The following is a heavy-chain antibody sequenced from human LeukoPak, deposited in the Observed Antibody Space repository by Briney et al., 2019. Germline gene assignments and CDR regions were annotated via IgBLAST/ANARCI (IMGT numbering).Heavy chain of an antibody. D-gene: IGHD6-6*01. V-gene: IGHV4-59*08. CDR1: GGSISSYY. Sequence: SETMTLTCTVSGGSISSYYWSWIWQPPGKGLEWIGYIYYSGSTNYNPSLKSRVTISVDTSKNQFSLKLSSVTAADTAVYYCARHAGSSPLYYYYYGIDLWARGNALTVSS. CDR3: ARHAGSSPLYYYYYGIDL. CDR2: IYYSGST. J-gene: IGHJ6*02.